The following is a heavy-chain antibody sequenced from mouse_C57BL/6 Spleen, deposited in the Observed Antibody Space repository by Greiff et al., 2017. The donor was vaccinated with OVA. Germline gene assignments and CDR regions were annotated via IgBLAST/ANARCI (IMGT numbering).Heavy chain of an antibody. J-gene: IGHJ1*03. CDR2: IDPDTGGT. CDR3: TRVGYFDV. CDR1: GYTFTDYE. Sequence: VQLHQSGAELVRPGASVTLSCKASGYTFTDYEMHWVKQTPVHGLEWIGAIDPDTGGTAYTQKFKGQAILTADKSYSTAYMELRSLTSEDSAVYYWTRVGYFDVWGTGTTVTVSS. V-gene: IGHV1-15*01.